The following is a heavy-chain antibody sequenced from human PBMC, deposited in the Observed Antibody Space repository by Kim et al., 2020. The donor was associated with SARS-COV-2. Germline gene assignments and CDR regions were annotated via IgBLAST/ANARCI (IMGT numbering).Heavy chain of an antibody. J-gene: IGHJ5*02. D-gene: IGHD5-18*01. V-gene: IGHV3-23*01. CDR3: AKERGYSYGRNWFDP. Sequence: GRFTLPRDNSKNTLYLQMNSLRAEDTAVYYCAKERGYSYGRNWFDPWGQGTLVTVSS.